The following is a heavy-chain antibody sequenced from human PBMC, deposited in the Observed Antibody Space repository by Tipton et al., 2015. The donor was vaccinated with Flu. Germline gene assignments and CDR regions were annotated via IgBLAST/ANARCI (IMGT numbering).Heavy chain of an antibody. Sequence: TLSLTCTVSGGSIRSPTYYWSWLRQTPGKGLEWIGEINHSGSTNYNTSLKRRVTMSVDTSGNQFSLKLSSVTAADTAIYYCARVSPRRVTTIQVVMLPEGYFDHWGQGALVTVSS. CDR1: GGSIRSPTYY. D-gene: IGHD3-16*01. J-gene: IGHJ4*02. CDR3: ARVSPRRVTTIQVVMLPEGYFDH. V-gene: IGHV4-34*01. CDR2: INHSGST.